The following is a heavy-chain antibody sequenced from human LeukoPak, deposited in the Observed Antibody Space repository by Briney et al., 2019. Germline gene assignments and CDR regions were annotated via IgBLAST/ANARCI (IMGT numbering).Heavy chain of an antibody. CDR3: ARNSGYGVFDY. V-gene: IGHV3-23*01. Sequence: GGSLRLSCAASGFTFSSYAMSWVRQAPGKGLEWVSAISGSGGSTYYADSVKGRFTISRDNTKNTLYLQMNSLRAEDTAVYYCARNSGYGVFDYWGQGTLVTVSS. J-gene: IGHJ4*02. CDR1: GFTFSSYA. CDR2: ISGSGGST. D-gene: IGHD5-12*01.